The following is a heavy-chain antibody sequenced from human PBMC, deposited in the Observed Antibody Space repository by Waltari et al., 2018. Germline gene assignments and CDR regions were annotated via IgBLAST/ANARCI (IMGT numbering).Heavy chain of an antibody. Sequence: QVQLQESGPGLVKPSETLSLTCTVSGGSISSYYWSWIRQPPGKGLEWIGYIYYSGSTNYNPSLKSRVTISVDTSKNQFSLKLSSVTAADTAVYYCARDRNDFWSGYWVDAFDIWGQGTMVTVSS. CDR3: ARDRNDFWSGYWVDAFDI. V-gene: IGHV4-59*01. J-gene: IGHJ3*02. CDR2: IYYSGST. D-gene: IGHD3-3*01. CDR1: GGSISSYY.